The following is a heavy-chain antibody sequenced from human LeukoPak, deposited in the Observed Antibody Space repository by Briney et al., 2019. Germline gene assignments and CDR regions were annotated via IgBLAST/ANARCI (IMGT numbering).Heavy chain of an antibody. CDR3: ARSIPYGTTWYGRSDY. D-gene: IGHD6-13*01. J-gene: IGHJ4*02. CDR2: IKPDGTTK. Sequence: PGGSLRLSCAASGFALSSHWMTWVRQVPGRGPEWVANIKPDGTTKFYVDSVKGRFTISRDNALNSLYLQMNSLRAEDTAIYYCARSIPYGTTWYGRSDYWGQGTLVTVSS. CDR1: GFALSSHW. V-gene: IGHV3-7*03.